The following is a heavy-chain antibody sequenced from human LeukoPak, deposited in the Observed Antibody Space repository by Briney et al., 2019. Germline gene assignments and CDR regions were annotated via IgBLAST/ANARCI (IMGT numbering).Heavy chain of an antibody. J-gene: IGHJ5*02. Sequence: PSETLSLTCTVSGGSISGYYWSWIRQPPGKGLEWIGEINHSGSTNYNPSLKSRVTISVDTSKNQFSLKLSSVTAADTAVYYCARNAYYDFWSGYYSLNWFDPWGQGTLVTVSS. D-gene: IGHD3-3*01. CDR2: INHSGST. V-gene: IGHV4-34*01. CDR3: ARNAYYDFWSGYYSLNWFDP. CDR1: GGSISGYY.